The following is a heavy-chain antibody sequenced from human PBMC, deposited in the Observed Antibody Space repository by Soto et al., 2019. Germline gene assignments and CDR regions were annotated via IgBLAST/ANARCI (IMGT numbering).Heavy chain of an antibody. CDR2: ISSNGGT. D-gene: IGHD3-3*01. CDR3: ATDVLGGAYDFRH. J-gene: IGHJ4*02. Sequence: EVQLVESGGGLVQPGGSLRLSCAASGFAVSNYFMTWVRQSPGQGLEWVSVISSNGGTFYADSVKGRFTISRYSSKNTRDLQMDSLRVEDTAVSHCATDVLGGAYDFRHGGQGTLVTVSS. V-gene: IGHV3-66*01. CDR1: GFAVSNYF.